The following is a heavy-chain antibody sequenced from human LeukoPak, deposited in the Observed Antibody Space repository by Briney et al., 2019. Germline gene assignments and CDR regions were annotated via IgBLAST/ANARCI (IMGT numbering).Heavy chain of an antibody. CDR1: GGSISSGDYY. Sequence: PSQTLSLTCTVSGGSISSGDYYWSWIRQPPGKGLEWIGYIYYSGSTYYNPSLKSRVTISVDTSKNQFPLKLSSVTAADTAVYYCARDSDYYDSSGQRWGQGTMVTVSS. J-gene: IGHJ3*01. CDR2: IYYSGST. CDR3: ARDSDYYDSSGQR. D-gene: IGHD3-22*01. V-gene: IGHV4-30-4*08.